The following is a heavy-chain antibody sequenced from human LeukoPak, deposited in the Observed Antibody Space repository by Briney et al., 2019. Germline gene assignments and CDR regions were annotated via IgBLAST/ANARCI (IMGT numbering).Heavy chain of an antibody. CDR3: ARSHCSSTSCYSYYYYMDV. J-gene: IGHJ6*03. Sequence: GSLRLSCAASGFTFSSYSMNWVRQAPGNGLEWVSYMSSSSSTIYYADSVKGRFTISRDNAKNSLYLQMNSLRAEDTAVYYCARSHCSSTSCYSYYYYMDVWGKGTTVTVSS. CDR1: GFTFSSYS. CDR2: MSSSSSTI. V-gene: IGHV3-48*01. D-gene: IGHD2-2*01.